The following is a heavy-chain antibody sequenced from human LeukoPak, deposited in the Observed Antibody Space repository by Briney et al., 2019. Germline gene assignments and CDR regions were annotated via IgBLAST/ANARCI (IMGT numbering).Heavy chain of an antibody. J-gene: IGHJ4*02. V-gene: IGHV3-64D*06. CDR3: VKDGGYHGSGSSSYFDY. CDR2: ST. Sequence: STYYADSVKGRFTISRDNSKNTLYLQMSSLRAEDTAVYYCVKDGGYHGSGSSSYFDYWGQGTLVTVSS. D-gene: IGHD3-10*01.